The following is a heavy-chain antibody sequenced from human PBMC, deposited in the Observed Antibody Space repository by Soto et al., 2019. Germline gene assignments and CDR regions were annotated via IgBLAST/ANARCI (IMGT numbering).Heavy chain of an antibody. CDR3: ARHGGSYYDILTGYSPDYYYYGMDV. Sequence: QLQLQESGPGLVKPSETLSLTCTVSGGSISSSSYYWGWIRQPPGKGLEWIGSIYYSGSTYYNPSLKRRVTISVDTSKNQFALKLSSVTAADTAVYYCARHGGSYYDILTGYSPDYYYYGMDVWGQGTTVTVSS. CDR2: IYYSGST. J-gene: IGHJ6*02. D-gene: IGHD3-9*01. CDR1: GGSISSSSYY. V-gene: IGHV4-39*01.